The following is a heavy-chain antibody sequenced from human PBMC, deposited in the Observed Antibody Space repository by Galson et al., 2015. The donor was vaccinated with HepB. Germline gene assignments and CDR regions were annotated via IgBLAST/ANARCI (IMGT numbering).Heavy chain of an antibody. Sequence: SLRLSCAASGFTFSSYGMHWVRQAPGKGLEWVAVISYDGSNKYYADSVKGRFTISRDNSKNTLYLQMNSLRAEDTAVYYCAKDQAGITIFGVVIESYGMDVWGQGTTVTVSS. J-gene: IGHJ6*02. CDR3: AKDQAGITIFGVVIESYGMDV. V-gene: IGHV3-30*18. D-gene: IGHD3-3*01. CDR2: ISYDGSNK. CDR1: GFTFSSYG.